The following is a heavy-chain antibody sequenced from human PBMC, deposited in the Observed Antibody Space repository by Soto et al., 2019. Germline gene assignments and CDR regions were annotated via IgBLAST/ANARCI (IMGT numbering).Heavy chain of an antibody. CDR3: ATASLGSYGPNYFDY. V-gene: IGHV4-31*03. D-gene: IGHD5-18*01. CDR1: GGSISSGGYY. J-gene: IGHJ4*02. CDR2: IYYSGST. Sequence: SETLSLTCTVSGGSISSGGYYWSWIRQHPGKGLEWIGYIYYSGSTYYNPSLKSRVTISVDTSKNQFSLKLSSVTAADTAVYYCATASLGSYGPNYFDYRGQGTLVTVSS.